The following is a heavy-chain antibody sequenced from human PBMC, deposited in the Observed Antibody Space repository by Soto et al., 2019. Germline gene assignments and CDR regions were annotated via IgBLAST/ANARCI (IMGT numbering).Heavy chain of an antibody. CDR1: GGSISSSSYY. J-gene: IGHJ4*02. V-gene: IGHV4-39*01. CDR3: ARRPTSLYLNANYFDY. D-gene: IGHD2-2*02. CDR2: IYYSGST. Sequence: QLQLQESGPGLVKPSETLSLTRTVSGGSISSSSYYWGWIRQPPGKGLEWIGSIYYSGSTYYNPSLKSRVTISVDTSKNQFSLKLSSVTAADTAVYYCARRPTSLYLNANYFDYWGQGTLVTVSS.